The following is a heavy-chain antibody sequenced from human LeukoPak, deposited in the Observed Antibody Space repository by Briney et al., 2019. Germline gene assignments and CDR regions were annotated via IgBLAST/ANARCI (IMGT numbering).Heavy chain of an antibody. CDR2: IYYSGST. CDR1: GGSISSSSYY. V-gene: IGHV4-39*01. D-gene: IGHD6-13*01. CDR3: ASRGMAAAGNAGCDY. Sequence: TSETLSLTCTVSGGSISSSSYYWGWIRQPPGKGLEWIGSIYYSGSTYYNPSLKSRVTISVDTSKNQFSLKLSSVTAADTAVYYCASRGMAAAGNAGCDYWGQGTLVTVSS. J-gene: IGHJ4*02.